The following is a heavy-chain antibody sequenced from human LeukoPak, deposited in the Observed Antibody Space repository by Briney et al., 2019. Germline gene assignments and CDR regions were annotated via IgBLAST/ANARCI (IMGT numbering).Heavy chain of an antibody. J-gene: IGHJ4*02. D-gene: IGHD1-26*01. V-gene: IGHV6-1*01. CDR1: GDSVSSNSVA. CDR2: TYYRSKWYN. Sequence: SQALSLTCAISGDSVSSNSVAWNWIRQSPSRGLEWLGRTYYRSKWYNDYAVSVKSQITINPDTSKNQFSLQLNSVTPEDTAVYYCAGGPGGAMGGYWGRGTLVTVSS. CDR3: AGGPGGAMGGY.